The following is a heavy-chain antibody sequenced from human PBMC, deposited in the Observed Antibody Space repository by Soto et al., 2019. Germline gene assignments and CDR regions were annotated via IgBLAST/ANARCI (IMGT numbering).Heavy chain of an antibody. CDR2: IYYSGSA. CDR1: GGSIGSRSYF. V-gene: IGHV4-39*01. D-gene: IGHD3-3*01. CDR3: ASGSDFWSGSPFAY. Sequence: SETLSLTCTVSGGSIGSRSYFWGWIRQPPGRGLEWIGTIYYSGSAHYNPSLKSRATISVDTSKNQFSLKMTSVTAADTAVYYCASGSDFWSGSPFAYWGQGTVVTVSS. J-gene: IGHJ1*01.